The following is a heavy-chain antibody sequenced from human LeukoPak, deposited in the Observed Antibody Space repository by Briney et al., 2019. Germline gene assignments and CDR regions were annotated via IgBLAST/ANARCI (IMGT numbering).Heavy chain of an antibody. V-gene: IGHV3-7*01. CDR1: GFTFSSYW. CDR3: ARDKTGAGRGCDY. J-gene: IGHJ4*02. CDR2: IKQDGSEK. D-gene: IGHD6-13*01. Sequence: PGGSLRLSCAASGFTFSSYWMSWVRQAPGKGLEWVANIKQDGSEKYYVDSVKGRFTISRDNAKNSLYLQMSSLRAEDTAVYYCARDKTGAGRGCDYWGQGTLVTVSS.